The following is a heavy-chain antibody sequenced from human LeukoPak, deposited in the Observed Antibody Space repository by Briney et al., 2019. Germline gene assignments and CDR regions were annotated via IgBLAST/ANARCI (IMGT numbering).Heavy chain of an antibody. CDR3: AADEYDAFDI. J-gene: IGHJ3*02. Sequence: GGSLRLSCAASGFTFSGYSMNWVRQAPGKGLEWVSNISSSSSIIYYADSVKGRFTISRDNAKNSLYLQMNSLRAEDTAVYYCAADEYDAFDIWGQGTMVTVSS. D-gene: IGHD2/OR15-2a*01. V-gene: IGHV3-48*01. CDR1: GFTFSGYS. CDR2: ISSSSSII.